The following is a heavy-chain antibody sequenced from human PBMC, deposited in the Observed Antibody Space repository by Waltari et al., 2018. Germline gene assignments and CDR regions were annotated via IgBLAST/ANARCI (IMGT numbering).Heavy chain of an antibody. J-gene: IGHJ4*02. Sequence: QVQLQESGPGLVKPSETLSLTCTVPGYSIRSGYYWGWIRQPPGKGLEWIGSIYHSGSTYYNPSLKSRVTISVDTSKNQFSLKLSSVTAADTAVYYCARYAGSHDYWGQGTLVTVSS. CDR3: ARYAGSHDY. CDR1: GYSIRSGYY. V-gene: IGHV4-38-2*02. D-gene: IGHD3-10*01. CDR2: IYHSGST.